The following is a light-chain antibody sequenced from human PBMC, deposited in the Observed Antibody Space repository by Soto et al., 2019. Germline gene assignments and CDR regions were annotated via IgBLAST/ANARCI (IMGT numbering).Light chain of an antibody. Sequence: EIVMTQSPATLSVAPGESASLSFRASQSVGSNLAWYQQKPGQAPGLLIFDASNRAIDIPVRFSGSGSGTEFILTISSLQSEDFAVYYCQQHDNRPPWTVGPVTKVDIK. CDR2: DAS. V-gene: IGKV3-15*01. CDR1: QSVGSN. J-gene: IGKJ1*01. CDR3: QQHDNRPPWT.